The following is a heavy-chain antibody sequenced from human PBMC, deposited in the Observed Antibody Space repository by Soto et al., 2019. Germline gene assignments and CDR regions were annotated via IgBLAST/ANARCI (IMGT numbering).Heavy chain of an antibody. CDR1: GYSFTNHW. D-gene: IGHD5-12*01. Sequence: GESLKISCQGSGYSFTNHWIGWVRQMPGKRLELMGIIYPGDSDTRYTPSFQGQVTISVDKSISTAYLQWSSLKASDNALYFCARHRTSGYGHPTFDFWGQGTPVTVS. J-gene: IGHJ4*02. CDR3: ARHRTSGYGHPTFDF. V-gene: IGHV5-51*01. CDR2: IYPGDSDT.